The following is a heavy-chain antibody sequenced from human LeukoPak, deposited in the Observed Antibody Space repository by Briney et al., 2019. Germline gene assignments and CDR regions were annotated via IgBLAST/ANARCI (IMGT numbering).Heavy chain of an antibody. D-gene: IGHD3-22*01. CDR2: ISSSSSYI. V-gene: IGHV3-21*01. J-gene: IGHJ3*02. CDR3: ARDDSSGYYSTGYALDI. Sequence: KPGGSLRLSCAASGFTFSSYSMNWVRQAPGKGLEWVSSISSSSSYIYYAASVKRRSTISSDNAKNSLYLQMNSLRAEATAVYYCARDDSSGYYSTGYALDIWGQGTMVTVSS. CDR1: GFTFSSYS.